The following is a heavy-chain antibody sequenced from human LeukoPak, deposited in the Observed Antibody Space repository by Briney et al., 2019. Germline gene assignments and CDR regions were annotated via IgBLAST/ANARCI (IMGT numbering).Heavy chain of an antibody. CDR1: GFTVRSKD. V-gene: IGHV3-66*01. CDR3: ARTKRGYYLYGMDV. J-gene: IGHJ6*02. Sequence: SGGSLRLSCAASGFTVRSKDMSWVRQAPGKGLEWVSVIYSGGSTYYADSVKGRFTISRDNSKNTLYLQMNSLRAEDTAVYYCARTKRGYYLYGMDVWGQGTTVTVSS. D-gene: IGHD3-22*01. CDR2: IYSGGST.